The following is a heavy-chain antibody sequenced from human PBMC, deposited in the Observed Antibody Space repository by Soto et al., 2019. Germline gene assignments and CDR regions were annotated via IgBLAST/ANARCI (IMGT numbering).Heavy chain of an antibody. Sequence: EVQLVESGGGLVQPGGSLRLSCAASGFTFSDHYMDWVRQAPGEGPEWVGRTRHKADSYTTEYAASVKGRFSISRDDSKNSLYLQMNSLKAEDTSVYYCAMLWDRGFDAWGQGTLVTVSS. CDR3: AMLWDRGFDA. CDR2: TRHKADSYTT. J-gene: IGHJ5*02. V-gene: IGHV3-72*01. D-gene: IGHD1-26*01. CDR1: GFTFSDHY.